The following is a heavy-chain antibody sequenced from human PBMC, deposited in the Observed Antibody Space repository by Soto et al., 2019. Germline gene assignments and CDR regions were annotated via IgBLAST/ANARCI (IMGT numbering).Heavy chain of an antibody. J-gene: IGHJ6*02. V-gene: IGHV3-30*14. CDR1: GFTFSSYA. Sequence: GGSLRLSCAASGFTFSSYAMHWVRQAPGKGLEWVAVISYDGSNKYYADSVRGRFTISRDNSKNTLYLQMKSLRAEDTAVYYCARDPPATRHGMDVWGQGTTVTVSS. CDR2: ISYDGSNK. CDR3: ARDPPATRHGMDV.